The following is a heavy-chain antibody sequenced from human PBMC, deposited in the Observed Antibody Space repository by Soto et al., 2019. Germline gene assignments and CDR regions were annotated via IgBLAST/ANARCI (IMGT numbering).Heavy chain of an antibody. J-gene: IGHJ5*02. CDR2: IRSIANNYAT. Sequence: GGSLRLSCAASGFTFSGSAIHWVRQTSGRGLEWLGRIRSIANNYATAYAASVTGRFTISRDDSRNTAYLQMNSLKTEDTAVYYCTKPATGTTTGASWGQGTLVTVSS. CDR1: GFTFSGSA. D-gene: IGHD1-7*01. V-gene: IGHV3-73*01. CDR3: TKPATGTTTGAS.